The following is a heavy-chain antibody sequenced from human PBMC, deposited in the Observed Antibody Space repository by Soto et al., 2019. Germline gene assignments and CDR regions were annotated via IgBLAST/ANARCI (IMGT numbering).Heavy chain of an antibody. J-gene: IGHJ6*02. Sequence: PGESLKISCKGSGYSFTSYWIGWVRQMPGKGLEWMGIIYPGDSDTRYSPSFQGQVTISADKSISTAYLQWSSLKASDTAMYYCARTRYYGSGSYIDYYYGMDVWGQGTTVTVS. V-gene: IGHV5-51*01. CDR3: ARTRYYGSGSYIDYYYGMDV. CDR1: GYSFTSYW. D-gene: IGHD3-10*01. CDR2: IYPGDSDT.